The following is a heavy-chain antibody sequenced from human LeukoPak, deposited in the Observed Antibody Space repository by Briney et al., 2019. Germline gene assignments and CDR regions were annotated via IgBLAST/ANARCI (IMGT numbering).Heavy chain of an antibody. Sequence: PSETLSLTCTVSGGSISSYYWSWIRQPPGKGLEWIGYIYYSGSTNYNPSLKSRVTISVDTSKNQFSLKLSSVTAADTAVYYCARTVEYSSSSQAFDYWGQGTLVTVSS. CDR1: GGSISSYY. D-gene: IGHD6-6*01. V-gene: IGHV4-59*01. CDR2: IYYSGST. J-gene: IGHJ4*02. CDR3: ARTVEYSSSSQAFDY.